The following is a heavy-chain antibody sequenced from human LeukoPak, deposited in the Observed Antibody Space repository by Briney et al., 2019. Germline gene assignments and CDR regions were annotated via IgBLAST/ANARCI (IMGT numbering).Heavy chain of an antibody. Sequence: SVKVSCKASGGSFSRYAISWVRQAPGQGLEWMGGIIPIFGTANYAQKFQGRVTITADESTRTAYMELRTLRSGDTAIYYCARGSGETGGYYYVYWGRGTPVTVSS. CDR3: ARGSGETGGYYYVY. D-gene: IGHD3-22*01. J-gene: IGHJ4*02. CDR2: IIPIFGTA. V-gene: IGHV1-69*01. CDR1: GGSFSRYA.